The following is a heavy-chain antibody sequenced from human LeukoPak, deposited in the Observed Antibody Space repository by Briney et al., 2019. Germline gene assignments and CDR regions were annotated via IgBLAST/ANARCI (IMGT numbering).Heavy chain of an antibody. D-gene: IGHD6-13*01. J-gene: IGHJ4*02. CDR3: ARDESSSWLFDY. V-gene: IGHV3-11*05. CDR1: GFTFSDYY. CDR2: ISSSSSYT. Sequence: PGGSLRLSCAASGFTFSDYYMSWIRQAPGKGLEWVSYISSSSSYTNYADSVKGRFTISRDNAKSSLYLQMNSLRAEDTAVYYCARDESSSWLFDYWGQGTLVTVSS.